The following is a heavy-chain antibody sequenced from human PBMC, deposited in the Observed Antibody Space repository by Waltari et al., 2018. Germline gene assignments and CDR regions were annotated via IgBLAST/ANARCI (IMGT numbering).Heavy chain of an antibody. CDR1: GYSISSGYY. CDR3: ARAHSGSYSYVNWFDP. D-gene: IGHD1-26*01. CDR2: LYHSGST. J-gene: IGHJ5*02. Sequence: QVQLQESGPGLVKPSETLSLTCDVSGYSISSGYYWGWIRQPPEKGLEWIGSLYHSGSTYYNPSLKSRVTISIDTSKNQFSLRLSSVTAADTAVYYCARAHSGSYSYVNWFDPWGQGTLVTVSS. V-gene: IGHV4-38-2*01.